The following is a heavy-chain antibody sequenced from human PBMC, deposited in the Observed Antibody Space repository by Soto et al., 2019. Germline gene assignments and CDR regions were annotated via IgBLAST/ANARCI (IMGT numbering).Heavy chain of an antibody. J-gene: IGHJ4*02. CDR3: ASEGGYCSNTSCYTHFDY. D-gene: IGHD2-2*02. V-gene: IGHV1-69*02. Sequence: QVQLVQSGAEVKKPGSSVKVSCKASGGTFSSYTISWVRQAPGQGLEWMGRIIPILGIANYAQKFQGRVTITEDKSTSTAYMGLSRLRSEDTAVYYCASEGGYCSNTSCYTHFDYWGQETLVTVSS. CDR2: IIPILGIA. CDR1: GGTFSSYT.